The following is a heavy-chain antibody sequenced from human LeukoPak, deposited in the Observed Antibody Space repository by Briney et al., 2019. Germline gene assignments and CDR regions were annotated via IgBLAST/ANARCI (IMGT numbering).Heavy chain of an antibody. J-gene: IGHJ4*02. Sequence: SETLSLTCAVYGGSLSGYYWSWIRQPPGKGLEWIGEINHSGSTNYNPSLKSRVTISVDTSKNQFSLKLSSVTAADTAVYYCARDSLEGPATPWFDYWGQGTLVTVSS. CDR1: GGSLSGYY. V-gene: IGHV4-34*01. CDR2: INHSGST. D-gene: IGHD2-2*01. CDR3: ARDSLEGPATPWFDY.